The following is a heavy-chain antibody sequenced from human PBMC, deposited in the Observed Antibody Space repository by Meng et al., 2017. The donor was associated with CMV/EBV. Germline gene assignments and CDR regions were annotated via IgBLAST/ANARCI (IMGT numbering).Heavy chain of an antibody. V-gene: IGHV4-34*01. Sequence: QLPLQRVGVGMFKPSEPLPLTCAVYGWSFSGYYWSWIRQPPGKGLEWIGEINHSGSTNYNPSLKSRVTISVDTSKNQFSLKLSSETAADTAVYYCARGVGGWFDPWGQGTLVTVSS. CDR2: INHSGST. CDR1: GWSFSGYY. J-gene: IGHJ5*02. D-gene: IGHD1-26*01. CDR3: ARGVGGWFDP.